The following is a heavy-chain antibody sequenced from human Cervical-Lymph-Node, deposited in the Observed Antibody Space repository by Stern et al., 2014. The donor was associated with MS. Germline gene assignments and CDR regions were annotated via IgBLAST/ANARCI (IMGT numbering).Heavy chain of an antibody. D-gene: IGHD2-21*01. Sequence: QVTLRESGPTLVKPTQTLTLTCTFSGFSLTTSGVGVGWIRQPPGKALEWLALIYWDDDKRYSPSLKNRLTVTMDTSKNQVAPQLTNMAPVDTPTYSCARRPLGPSGIHDCFDIWGRGTMVTVSS. V-gene: IGHV2-5*02. CDR3: ARRPLGPSGIHDCFDI. CDR1: GFSLTTSGVG. J-gene: IGHJ3*02. CDR2: IYWDDDK.